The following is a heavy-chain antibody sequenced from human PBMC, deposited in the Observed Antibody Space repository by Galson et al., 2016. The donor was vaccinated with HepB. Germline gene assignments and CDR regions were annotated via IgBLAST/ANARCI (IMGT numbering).Heavy chain of an antibody. CDR2: IYSDDST. V-gene: IGHV3-66*01. D-gene: IGHD2-8*01. J-gene: IGHJ4*02. CDR1: GFTVSTNY. CDR3: ARDSPLPHAFDY. Sequence: SLRLSCAASGFTVSTNYMSWVRQAPGKGLEWVSVIYSDDSTYYADSVKGRFTISRDNSKNTVYFQLNSLRVEDTAVYYCARDSPLPHAFDYWGQGTLVTVTS.